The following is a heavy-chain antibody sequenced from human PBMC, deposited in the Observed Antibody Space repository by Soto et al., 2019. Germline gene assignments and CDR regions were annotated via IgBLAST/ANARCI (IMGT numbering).Heavy chain of an antibody. V-gene: IGHV1-69*13. CDR1: GGTFSRYA. J-gene: IGHJ4*02. CDR3: ARQFDYESSGYYYAY. CDR2: ITPMFGTA. D-gene: IGHD3-22*01. Sequence: ASVKVSCKASGGTFSRYAISWVRQAPGQGLEWMGGITPMFGTANYAQKFQGRVTITADESTSTAYMELSSLRSEDTALYYCARQFDYESSGYYYAYWGQGTMVTVYS.